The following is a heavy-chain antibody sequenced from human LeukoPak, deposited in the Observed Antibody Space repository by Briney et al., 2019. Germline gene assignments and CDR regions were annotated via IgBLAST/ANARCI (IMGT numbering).Heavy chain of an antibody. CDR2: TRNKANSYTT. CDR1: GFTFSDHH. CDR3: ARVKAGGYSYSFDY. V-gene: IGHV3-72*01. Sequence: GGSLRLSCAASGFTFSDHHMDWVRQAPGKGLEWVGRTRNKANSYTTEYAASVKGRFIISRDDSRNSLYLQMNSLKTEDSAVYYCARVKAGGYSYSFDYWGQGILVTVSS. J-gene: IGHJ4*02. D-gene: IGHD5-18*01.